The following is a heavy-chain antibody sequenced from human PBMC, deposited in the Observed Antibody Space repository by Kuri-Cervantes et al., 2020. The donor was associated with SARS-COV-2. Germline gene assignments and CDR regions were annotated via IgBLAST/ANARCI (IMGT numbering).Heavy chain of an antibody. V-gene: IGHV4-59*01. CDR2: FYSSGVT. J-gene: IGHJ4*02. CDR3: ARDNVLFSGSGFDY. CDR1: GGSISSYY. Sequence: GSLRLSCSVSGGSISSYYWGWIRQPPGKGLEWISYFYSSGVTNYNPSLKSQVTISVDTSKNQLSLILSSVTAEDTAVYYCARDNVLFSGSGFDYWGQGTLVTVSS. D-gene: IGHD1-26*01.